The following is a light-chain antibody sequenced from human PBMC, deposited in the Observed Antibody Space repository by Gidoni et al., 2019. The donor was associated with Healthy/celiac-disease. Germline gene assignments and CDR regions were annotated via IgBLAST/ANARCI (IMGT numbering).Light chain of an antibody. J-gene: IGLJ2*01. CDR2: GKN. Sequence: SSELTQDHAVSVALGQTVRITCLGDSLRSYYASWYQQKPGQAPVLVIYGKNNRPSGIPDRFSGSSSGNTASLTITGAQAEDEADYYCNSRDSSGNHLVVFGGGTKLTVL. V-gene: IGLV3-19*01. CDR1: SLRSYY. CDR3: NSRDSSGNHLVV.